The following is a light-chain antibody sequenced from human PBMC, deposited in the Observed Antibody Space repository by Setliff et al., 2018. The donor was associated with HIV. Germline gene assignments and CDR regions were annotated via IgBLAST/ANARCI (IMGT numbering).Light chain of an antibody. CDR1: SSNIGAGYD. J-gene: IGLJ1*01. Sequence: QSVLTQPPSVSGAPGQRVTISCTGTSSNIGAGYDVHWYQQLPGTAPKLLIYDNSNRPSGVPDRFSGSKSGTSASLAITGLQAEDEADYYCQSDDSSLSGSYVFGTGTKVTVL. V-gene: IGLV1-40*01. CDR3: QSDDSSLSGSYV. CDR2: DNS.